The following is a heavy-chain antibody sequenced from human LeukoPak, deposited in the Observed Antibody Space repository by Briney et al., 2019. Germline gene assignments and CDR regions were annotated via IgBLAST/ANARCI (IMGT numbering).Heavy chain of an antibody. Sequence: GGSLRLSCAASGFTFSSYWMHWVRQAPGKGLVWVSRINSDGSSITYADSVKGRFTISKDNAKNTLYLQMNSLRVEDTAVYYCAREGRVSGYDFDCWGQGTLVTVSS. D-gene: IGHD5-12*01. CDR2: INSDGSSI. CDR3: AREGRVSGYDFDC. CDR1: GFTFSSYW. V-gene: IGHV3-74*03. J-gene: IGHJ4*02.